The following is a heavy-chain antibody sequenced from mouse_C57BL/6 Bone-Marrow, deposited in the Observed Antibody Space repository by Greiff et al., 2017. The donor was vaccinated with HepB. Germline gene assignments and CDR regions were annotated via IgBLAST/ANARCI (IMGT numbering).Heavy chain of an antibody. J-gene: IGHJ3*01. CDR3: ARPCGGDGYSAWFAY. CDR1: GFTFSDYG. Sequence: EVKVVESGGGLVKPGGSLKLSCAASGFTFSDYGMHWVRQAPEKGLEWVAYISSGSSTIYYADTVKGRFTISRDNAKNTLFLQMTSLRSGDTAMYYCARPCGGDGYSAWFAYWGQGTLVTVSA. CDR2: ISSGSSTI. D-gene: IGHD2-3*01. V-gene: IGHV5-17*01.